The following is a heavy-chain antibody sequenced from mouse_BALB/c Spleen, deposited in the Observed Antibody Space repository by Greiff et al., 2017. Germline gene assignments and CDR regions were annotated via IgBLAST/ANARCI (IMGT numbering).Heavy chain of an antibody. CDR1: GFSLTGYG. CDR2: IWGDGST. CDR3: ARDWWYDEGDYYYYAMDY. D-gene: IGHD1-1*02. J-gene: IGHJ4*01. Sequence: QVQLKESGPGLVAPSQSLSITCTVSGFSLTGYGVNWVRQPPGKGLEWLGMIWGDGSTDYNSALKSRLSISKDNSKSQVFLKMNSLQTDDTARYYCARDWWYDEGDYYYYAMDYWGQGTSVTVSS. V-gene: IGHV2-6-7*01.